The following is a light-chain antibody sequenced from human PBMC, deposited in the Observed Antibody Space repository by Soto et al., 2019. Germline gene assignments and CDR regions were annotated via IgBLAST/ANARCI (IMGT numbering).Light chain of an antibody. J-gene: IGKJ5*01. CDR2: GAS. CDR1: QSVSSSY. Sequence: EIVLTHSPGTLSLSPGERATLSCSASQSVSSSYLAWYQQKPGQAPRLLIYGASSRATGIPDRFSGSGSGTDFTLTIGRLEPEDSAVYYCQQYGSSPVTFGQGTRLEIK. CDR3: QQYGSSPVT. V-gene: IGKV3-20*01.